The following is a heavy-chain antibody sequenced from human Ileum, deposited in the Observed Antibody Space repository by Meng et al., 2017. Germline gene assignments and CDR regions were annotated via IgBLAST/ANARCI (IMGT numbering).Heavy chain of an antibody. D-gene: IGHD1/OR15-1a*01. CDR2: AKNRAQSFTR. Sequence: GGLLRLSCATYGFTFSDHHMDWVRQAPGKGLEWVGRAKNRAQSFTREYAASVEGRFTISRDESKNSLYLQMNSLKIGDTDVYYCARWNSGKADYWGQGTLVTVSS. V-gene: IGHV3-72*01. CDR3: ARWNSGKADY. J-gene: IGHJ4*02. CDR1: GFTFSDHH.